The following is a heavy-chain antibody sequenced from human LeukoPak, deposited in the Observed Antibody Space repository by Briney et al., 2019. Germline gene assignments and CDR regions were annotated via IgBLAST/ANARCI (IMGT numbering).Heavy chain of an antibody. J-gene: IGHJ6*02. CDR2: IYYSGST. Sequence: SETLSPTCTVSGGSISSYYWSWIRQPPGKGLEWIGYIYYSGSTNYNPSLKSRVTISVDTSKNQFSLKLSSVTAADTAVYYCARDLRIDYYDSSNYGMDVWGQGTTVTVSS. V-gene: IGHV4-59*01. CDR1: GGSISSYY. D-gene: IGHD3-22*01. CDR3: ARDLRIDYYDSSNYGMDV.